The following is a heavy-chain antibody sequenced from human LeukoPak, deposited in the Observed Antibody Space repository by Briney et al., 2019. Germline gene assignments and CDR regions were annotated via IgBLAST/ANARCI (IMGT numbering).Heavy chain of an antibody. CDR2: ISGSGGST. D-gene: IGHD3-16*01. CDR3: AKDGGFFYYYYGMDV. CDR1: GFTFSSYA. Sequence: GGSLRLSCAASGFTFSSYAMSWVRQAPGKGLEWVSAISGSGGSTYYADSVKGRFTISRDNSKNTLYLQMNILRAEDTAVYYCAKDGGFFYYYYGMDVWGQGTTVTVSS. J-gene: IGHJ6*02. V-gene: IGHV3-23*01.